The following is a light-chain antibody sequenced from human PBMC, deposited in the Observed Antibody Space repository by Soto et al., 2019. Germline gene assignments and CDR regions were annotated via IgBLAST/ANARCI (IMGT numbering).Light chain of an antibody. CDR2: GAS. CDR3: QQHDQGWT. CDR1: QSVSTK. J-gene: IGKJ1*01. V-gene: IGKV3-15*01. Sequence: EMVMTQSPATLSVSLGERATLSCRASQSVSTKLVWYQQKPGQAPRLLIYGASTRATGIPARFSVSGSGTEFTLTISSLQSEDFAVYYCQQHDQGWTFGQGTKVEIK.